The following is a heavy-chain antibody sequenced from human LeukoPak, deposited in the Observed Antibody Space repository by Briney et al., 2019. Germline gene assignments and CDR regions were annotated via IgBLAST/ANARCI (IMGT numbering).Heavy chain of an antibody. CDR2: IYYSGST. V-gene: IGHV4-59*01. D-gene: IGHD3-3*01. J-gene: IGHJ6*03. CDR3: ARVLSDFWSGYSNPIQFMDV. CDR1: GGSISSYY. Sequence: SETLSLTCTVSGGSISSYYWSWIRQPPGKGLEWIGYIYYSGSTNYNPSLKSRVTISVDTSKSQFSLKLSSVTAADTAVYYCARVLSDFWSGYSNPIQFMDVWGKGTTVTVSS.